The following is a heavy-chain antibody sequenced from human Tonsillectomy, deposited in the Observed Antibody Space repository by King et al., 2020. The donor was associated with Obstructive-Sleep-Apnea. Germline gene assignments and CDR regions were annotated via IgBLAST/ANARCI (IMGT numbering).Heavy chain of an antibody. V-gene: IGHV3-23*04. CDR3: AKSTGVATRCYDY. J-gene: IGHJ4*02. CDR1: GFTFSSYA. D-gene: IGHD5-12*01. CDR2: SSGSGGST. Sequence: VQLVESGGGLVQPGGSLRLSCAASGFTFSSYAMSWVRQAPGKGLEWVLASSGSGGSTYYADSVKGRFTISRDNSKKTLYLRMNSLRAEDTAVYYCAKSTGVATRCYDYWGQGTLVTVSS.